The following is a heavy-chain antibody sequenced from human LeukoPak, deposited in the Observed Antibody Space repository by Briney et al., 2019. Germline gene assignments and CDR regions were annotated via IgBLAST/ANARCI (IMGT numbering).Heavy chain of an antibody. CDR3: AELGITMIGGV. CDR1: GFTFSSYW. V-gene: IGHV3-7*01. CDR2: INQDGSEK. J-gene: IGHJ6*04. Sequence: RAGGSLRLSCAASGFTFSSYWMNWVRQAPGKGLEWVTNINQDGSEKYYVDSVKGRFTISRDNAKNSLYLQMNSLRAEDTAVYYCAELGITMIGGVWGKGTTVTISS. D-gene: IGHD3-10*02.